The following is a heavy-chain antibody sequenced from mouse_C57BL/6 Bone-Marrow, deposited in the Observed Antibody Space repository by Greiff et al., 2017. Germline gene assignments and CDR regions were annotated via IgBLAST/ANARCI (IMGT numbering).Heavy chain of an antibody. CDR1: GFTFTDYY. V-gene: IGHV7-3*01. D-gene: IGHD2-3*01. CDR3: ARLGTTMDY. J-gene: IGHJ4*01. CDR2: IRNKANGYTT. Sequence: EVKLVESGGGLVQPGGSLSLSCAASGFTFTDYYMSWVRQPPGKALEWLGFIRNKANGYTTEYSASLKGRFTISRDNSQSILYLQMNALRAEDSATYYCARLGTTMDYWGQGTSVTVSS.